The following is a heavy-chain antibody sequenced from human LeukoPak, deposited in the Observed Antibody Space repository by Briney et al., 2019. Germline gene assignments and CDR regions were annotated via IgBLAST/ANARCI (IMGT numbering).Heavy chain of an antibody. CDR1: GFSLSISGVG. CDR2: IYWNDDK. Sequence: GPTLVNPTQTLTLTCTFSGFSLSISGVGVGWIRQPPGKALEWLALIYWNDDKRYSPSLKSRLTITKDTPKNQVVLTMTNMDPVDTATYYCAHRYGDQNLFDYWGQGTLVTVSS. D-gene: IGHD4-17*01. CDR3: AHRYGDQNLFDY. V-gene: IGHV2-5*01. J-gene: IGHJ4*02.